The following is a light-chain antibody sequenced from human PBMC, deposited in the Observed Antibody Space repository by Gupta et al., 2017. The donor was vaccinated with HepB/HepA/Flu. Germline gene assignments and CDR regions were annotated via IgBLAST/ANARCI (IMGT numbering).Light chain of an antibody. J-gene: IGKJ1*01. CDR1: QNIGTS. CDR2: YSS. Sequence: EIVLTQFPDFQSVTPKEKVTITCRASQNIGTSLHWYQQKPDQSPKLLIKYSSQSISGVPSRFSGSGSGTDFTLTINSLEAEDVAAYYCYQSRSLPRTFGQWTKVEIK. CDR3: YQSRSLPRT. V-gene: IGKV6D-21*02.